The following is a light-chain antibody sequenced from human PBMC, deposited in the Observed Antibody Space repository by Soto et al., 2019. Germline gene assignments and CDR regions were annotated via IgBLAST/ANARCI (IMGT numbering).Light chain of an antibody. CDR2: GAS. V-gene: IGKV3-20*01. CDR3: QQYNNWPPV. Sequence: EIVLTQSPGTLSLSPGERATLSCRASQSVSSSYLAWYQQKPGQAPRLLIYGASSRATGIPDRFSGSGSGTDFTLTISTLQSEDFTVYYCQQYNNWPPVFGQGTKVDIK. J-gene: IGKJ1*01. CDR1: QSVSSSY.